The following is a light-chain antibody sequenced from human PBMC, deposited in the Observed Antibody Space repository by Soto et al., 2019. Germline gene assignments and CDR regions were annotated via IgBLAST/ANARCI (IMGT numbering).Light chain of an antibody. J-gene: IGLJ1*01. CDR3: SSYTSSSPYV. CDR2: DVS. V-gene: IGLV2-14*01. CDR1: SSDVGGYNY. Sequence: QSALTQPASVSGSPGQSSTISCTGTSSDVGGYNYDSWYQQHPGKAPKLMIYDVSNRPSGVSNRFSGSKSGNTASLTISGLQAEDEADYYCSSYTSSSPYVFGTGTKVTVL.